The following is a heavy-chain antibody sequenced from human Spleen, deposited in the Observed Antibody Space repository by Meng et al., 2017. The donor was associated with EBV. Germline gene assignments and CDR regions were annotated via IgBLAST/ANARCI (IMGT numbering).Heavy chain of an antibody. CDR3: ALRGFWSGYYRDY. J-gene: IGHJ4*02. D-gene: IGHD3-3*01. CDR1: GDTLNTYW. Sequence: QVQLVQFGAEVKKPGAAVKISCKTFGDTLNTYWIHWVRQAPGQGPEWVGIINPTGGKTTYAQKFQGRVTVTSDTSTNTVYMDLRSLRSEDTAVYYCALRGFWSGYYRDYWGQGTLVTVSS. V-gene: IGHV1-46*02. CDR2: INPTGGKT.